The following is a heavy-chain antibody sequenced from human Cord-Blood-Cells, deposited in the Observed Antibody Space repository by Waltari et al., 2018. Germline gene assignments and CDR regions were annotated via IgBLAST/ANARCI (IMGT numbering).Heavy chain of an antibody. Sequence: QVQLVESGGGVVQPGRSLRLSCAASGFTFSSYAMNWVRQAPGKGLEWVAVISYDGSNKYYADSVKGRFTISRDNSKNTLYLQMNSLRAEDTAVYYCARGSIAARLDYWGQGTLVTVSS. V-gene: IGHV3-30-3*01. J-gene: IGHJ4*02. CDR2: ISYDGSNK. D-gene: IGHD6-6*01. CDR1: GFTFSSYA. CDR3: ARGSIAARLDY.